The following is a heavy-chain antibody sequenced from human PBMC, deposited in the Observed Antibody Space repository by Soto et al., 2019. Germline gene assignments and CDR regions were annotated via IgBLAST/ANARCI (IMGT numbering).Heavy chain of an antibody. Sequence: GGSLRLSCAASGFTFSSYAMSWVRQAPGKGLEWVSAISGSGGSTYYADSVKGRFTISRDNSKNTLYLQMNSLRAEDTAVYYCAKDQGPPNILTGYYPYWGQGTLVTVSS. V-gene: IGHV3-23*01. CDR2: ISGSGGST. CDR1: GFTFSSYA. D-gene: IGHD3-9*01. CDR3: AKDQGPPNILTGYYPY. J-gene: IGHJ4*02.